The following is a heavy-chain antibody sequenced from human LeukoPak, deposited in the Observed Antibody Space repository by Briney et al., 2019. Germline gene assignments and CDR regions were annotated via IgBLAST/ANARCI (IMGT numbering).Heavy chain of an antibody. Sequence: SETLSLTCAVSGGSISGRYWSWIRQPPGKGLEWVANWRYDGSPNYTPSLESRATISLDTSKNQFSLRLTSVTAADTAVYYCVVTQKWLAFDYWGQGILVTVSS. CDR2: WRYDGSP. J-gene: IGHJ4*02. V-gene: IGHV4-59*08. CDR3: VVTQKWLAFDY. CDR1: GGSISGRY. D-gene: IGHD6-19*01.